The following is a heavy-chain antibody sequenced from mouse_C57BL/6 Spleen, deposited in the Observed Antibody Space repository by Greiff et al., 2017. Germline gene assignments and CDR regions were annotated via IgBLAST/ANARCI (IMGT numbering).Heavy chain of an antibody. CDR1: GYTFTSYW. CDR2: IDPSDSYT. D-gene: IGHD1-1*01. V-gene: IGHV1-69*01. Sequence: QVQLQQSGAELVMPGASVKLSCKASGYTFTSYWMHWVKQRPGQGLEWIGEIDPSDSYTNYNQKFKGKSTLTVDKSSSTAYMQLSSLTSEDSAVYYCARKTTVGSLGYWGQGTTLTVSS. J-gene: IGHJ2*01. CDR3: ARKTTVGSLGY.